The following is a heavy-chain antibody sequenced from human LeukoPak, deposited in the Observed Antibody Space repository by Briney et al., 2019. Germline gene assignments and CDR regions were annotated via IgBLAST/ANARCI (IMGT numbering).Heavy chain of an antibody. J-gene: IGHJ3*02. Sequence: PSETLSLTCTVSGGSISSSSYYWGWIRQPPGKGLEWIGSIYYSGSTYYNPSLKSRVTISVDTSKNQFSLKLSSVTAADTAVYYCARLKAARGAFDIWGQGTMVTVSS. CDR1: GGSISSSSYY. V-gene: IGHV4-39*01. CDR2: IYYSGST. CDR3: ARLKAARGAFDI.